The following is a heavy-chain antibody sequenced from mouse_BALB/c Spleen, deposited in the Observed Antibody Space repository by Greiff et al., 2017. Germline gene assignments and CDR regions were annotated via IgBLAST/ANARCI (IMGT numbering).Heavy chain of an antibody. D-gene: IGHD2-10*02. V-gene: IGHV2-9*02. CDR3: ARQYGNYPFAY. J-gene: IGHJ3*01. CDR2: IWAGGST. CDR1: GFSLTSYG. Sequence: QVQLKESGPGLVAPSQSLSITCTISGFSLTSYGVHWVRQPPGKGLEWLGVIWAGGSTNYNSALMSRLSISKDNSKSQVFLKMNSLQTDDTAMYYCARQYGNYPFAYWGQGTLVTVSA.